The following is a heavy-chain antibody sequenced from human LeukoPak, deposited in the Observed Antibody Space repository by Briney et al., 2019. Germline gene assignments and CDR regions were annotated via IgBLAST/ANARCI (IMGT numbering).Heavy chain of an antibody. CDR2: INHSGRT. CDR1: GGSISSYH. V-gene: IGHV4-59*08. Sequence: SETLSLPCTVSGGSISSYHWSWIRQPPGKGLEWIAYINHSGRTNYNPSLKSRAIISVDTSKNQFSLKLSSVTAADTAIYYCARRGVEMLTIHPDNGLDPWGQGTLVTVSS. D-gene: IGHD5-24*01. CDR3: ARRGVEMLTIHPDNGLDP. J-gene: IGHJ5*02.